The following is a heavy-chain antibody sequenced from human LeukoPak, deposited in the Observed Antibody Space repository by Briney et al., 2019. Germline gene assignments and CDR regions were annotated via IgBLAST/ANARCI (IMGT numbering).Heavy chain of an antibody. V-gene: IGHV1-8*01. CDR2: MNPNSGNT. J-gene: IGHJ1*01. CDR1: GYTFGDYG. D-gene: IGHD6-13*01. Sequence: ASVKVSCKASGYTFGDYGISWVRQAPGQGLEWMGWMNPNSGNTGYAQKFQGRVTMTRNTSISTAYMELSSLRSEDTAVYYCARREQQLTFRHWGQGTLVTVSS. CDR3: ARREQQLTFRH.